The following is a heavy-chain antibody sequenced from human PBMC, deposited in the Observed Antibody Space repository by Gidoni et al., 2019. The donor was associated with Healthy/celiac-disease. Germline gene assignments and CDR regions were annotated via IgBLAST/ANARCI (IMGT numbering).Heavy chain of an antibody. Sequence: QVQLVESGGGVVQPGMSLVLSCAACGFTFSSYGMHWVRQAPGKGLEWLAVISYDGSKKYYADSVKGRFTISRDNSKNTLYLQMNSLRAEDTAVYYCARDWDDSSGYYYWFDPWGQGTLVTVSS. CDR3: ARDWDDSSGYYYWFDP. CDR1: GFTFSSYG. V-gene: IGHV3-30*03. J-gene: IGHJ5*02. D-gene: IGHD3-22*01. CDR2: ISYDGSKK.